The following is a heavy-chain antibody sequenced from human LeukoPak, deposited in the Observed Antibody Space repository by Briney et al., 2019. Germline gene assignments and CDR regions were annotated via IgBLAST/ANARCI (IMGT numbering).Heavy chain of an antibody. V-gene: IGHV1-2*02. CDR1: GFTFTDHY. CDR2: IGPHSTFT. D-gene: IGHD2/OR15-2a*01. J-gene: IGHJ4*02. Sequence: ASVKVSCKSSGFTFTDHYINWVRQGPGQGLEWMGYIGPHSTFTSSPQEFQGRVTMTRDASMSTAYMELTRLTSDDTAVYYCVREGEGPLSKDFDYWGQGTLVTVSS. CDR3: VREGEGPLSKDFDY.